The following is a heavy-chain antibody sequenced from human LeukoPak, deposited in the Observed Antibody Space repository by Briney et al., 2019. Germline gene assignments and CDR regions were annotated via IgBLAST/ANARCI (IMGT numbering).Heavy chain of an antibody. Sequence: PGGSLRLSCAASGFTFSSYSMNWVRQAPGKGLEWVSSISSSSSYIYYADPVKGRFTISRDNAKNSLYLQMNSLRAEDTAVYYCARDRPAAYYDSSGYYFPLYYDYWGQGTLVTVSS. CDR3: ARDRPAAYYDSSGYYFPLYYDY. V-gene: IGHV3-21*01. CDR1: GFTFSSYS. D-gene: IGHD3-22*01. J-gene: IGHJ4*02. CDR2: ISSSSSYI.